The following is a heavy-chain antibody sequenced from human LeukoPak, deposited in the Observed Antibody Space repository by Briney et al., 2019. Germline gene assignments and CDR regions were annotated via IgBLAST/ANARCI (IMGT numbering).Heavy chain of an antibody. J-gene: IGHJ4*02. CDR1: GFTFSNFF. CDR2: ISADGGST. Sequence: GGSLRLSCSASGFTFSNFFMHWARQAPGKGLEYVSSISADGGSTFYADSVKGRFTVSRDNSMNTLYLQMSSLRVEDTAVYYCVKDLIGTYAFDYWGQGTLITVSS. D-gene: IGHD1-26*01. V-gene: IGHV3-64D*08. CDR3: VKDLIGTYAFDY.